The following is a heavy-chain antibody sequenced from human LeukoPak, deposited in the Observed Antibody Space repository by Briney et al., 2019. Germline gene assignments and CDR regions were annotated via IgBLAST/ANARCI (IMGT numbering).Heavy chain of an antibody. CDR2: IKQDGSEK. D-gene: IGHD5-24*01. Sequence: PGGSLRLSCAASGFTFSSYWISWVRQAPGKGLEWVANIKQDGSEKYYVDSVKGRFTISRDNAKNSLYLQMNSLRAEDTAVYYCARSRMANFDYWGQGTLVTVSS. J-gene: IGHJ4*02. V-gene: IGHV3-7*01. CDR3: ARSRMANFDY. CDR1: GFTFSSYW.